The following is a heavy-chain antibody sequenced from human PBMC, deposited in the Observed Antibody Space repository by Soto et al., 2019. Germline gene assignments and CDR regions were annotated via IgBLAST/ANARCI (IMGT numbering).Heavy chain of an antibody. Sequence: PSETLSLTCTVSGCSISSSSYYWGWIRQPPGKGLEWIGSIYYSGSTYYNPSLKSRVTISVDTSKNQFSLKLSSVTAADTAVYYCARVPDWIRLDDYGDHEQNKETYYYYYYYMDVWGKGTTVTVSS. CDR1: GCSISSSSYY. CDR3: ARVPDWIRLDDYGDHEQNKETYYYYYYYMDV. J-gene: IGHJ6*03. D-gene: IGHD4-17*01. V-gene: IGHV4-39*01. CDR2: IYYSGST.